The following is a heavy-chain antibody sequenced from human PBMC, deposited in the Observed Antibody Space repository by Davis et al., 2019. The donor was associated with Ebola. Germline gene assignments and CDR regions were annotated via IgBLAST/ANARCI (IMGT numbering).Heavy chain of an antibody. J-gene: IGHJ5*02. CDR1: GGSISSYY. V-gene: IGHV4-59*12. Sequence: SETLSLTCTVSGGSISSYYWSWIRQPPGKGLEWIGYIYYSGSTNYNPSLKSRVTISVDTSKNQFSLKLSSVTAADTAVYYCARGVGYGGFDPWGQGTLVTVSS. D-gene: IGHD1-1*01. CDR2: IYYSGST. CDR3: ARGVGYGGFDP.